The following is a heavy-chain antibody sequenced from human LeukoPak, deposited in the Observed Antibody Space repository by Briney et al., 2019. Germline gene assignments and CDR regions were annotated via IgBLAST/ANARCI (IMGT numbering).Heavy chain of an antibody. J-gene: IGHJ3*02. D-gene: IGHD6-19*01. V-gene: IGHV4-4*07. Sequence: PSETLSLTCTVSGGSISSYYWSWIRQPAGKGLEWIGRIYTSGSTNYNPSLKSRVTMSVDTSKNQFSLKLSSVTAADTAVYYCARGPVHGYSSGWSAFDIWAKGQWSPSLQ. CDR3: ARGPVHGYSSGWSAFDI. CDR1: GGSISSYY. CDR2: IYTSGST.